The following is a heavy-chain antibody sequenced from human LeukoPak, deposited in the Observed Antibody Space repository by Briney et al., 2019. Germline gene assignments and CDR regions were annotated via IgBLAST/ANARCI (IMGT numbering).Heavy chain of an antibody. J-gene: IGHJ5*02. CDR1: GGTFSSYA. CDR3: ARAVVAILEYQLLYRSWFDP. Sequence: ASVKVSCKASGGTFSSYAISWVRQAPGQELEWMGGIIPIFGTANYAQKFQGRVTITTDESTSTAYMELSSLRSEDTAVYYCARAVVAILEYQLLYRSWFDPWGQGTLVTVSS. D-gene: IGHD2-2*02. CDR2: IIPIFGTA. V-gene: IGHV1-69*05.